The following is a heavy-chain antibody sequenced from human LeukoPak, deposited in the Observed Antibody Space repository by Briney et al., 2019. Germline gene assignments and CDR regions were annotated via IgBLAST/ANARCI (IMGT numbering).Heavy chain of an antibody. Sequence: ASVTVSFKASGYTLTNYGLSWVRQAPGQGLEWMGWISAYNSDTHYAQTVQGRVTMTRDTSTSTAYMELRSLRSDDTAVYYCARDFEHCTTSSCYALFDYWGQGTLVTVSS. D-gene: IGHD2-2*01. J-gene: IGHJ4*02. CDR1: GYTLTNYG. CDR3: ARDFEHCTTSSCYALFDY. CDR2: ISAYNSDT. V-gene: IGHV1-18*01.